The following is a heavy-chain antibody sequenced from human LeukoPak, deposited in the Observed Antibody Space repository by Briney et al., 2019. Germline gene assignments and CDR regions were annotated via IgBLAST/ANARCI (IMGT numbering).Heavy chain of an antibody. J-gene: IGHJ4*02. D-gene: IGHD3-10*01. CDR2: INHSGST. CDR3: ARRPGAYYYGSGSYSRWDY. CDR1: GGSFSGYY. Sequence: SETLSLTSAVYGGSFSGYYWSWIRQPPGKGLEWIGEINHSGSTNYNPSLKSRVTISVDTSKNQFSLKLSSVTAADTAVYYCARRPGAYYYGSGSYSRWDYWGQGTLVTVSS. V-gene: IGHV4-34*01.